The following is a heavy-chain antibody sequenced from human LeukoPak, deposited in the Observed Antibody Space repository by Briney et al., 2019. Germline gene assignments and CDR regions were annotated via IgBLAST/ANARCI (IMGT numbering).Heavy chain of an antibody. CDR2: IYPGDSDT. D-gene: IGHD6-13*01. V-gene: IGHV5-51*01. CDR3: ARLALDSSSWYSNWFDP. CDR1: GYSFTSYW. Sequence: GESLKISCNGSGYSFTSYWIGWVRQMPGKGLEWMGIIYPGDSDTRYSPSFQGQVTISADKSISTAYLQWSSLKASDTAMYYCARLALDSSSWYSNWFDPWGQGTLVTVSS. J-gene: IGHJ5*02.